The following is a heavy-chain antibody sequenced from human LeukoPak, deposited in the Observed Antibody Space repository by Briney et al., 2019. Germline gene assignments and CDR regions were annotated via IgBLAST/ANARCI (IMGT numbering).Heavy chain of an antibody. CDR1: GFTFSSYA. V-gene: IGHV3-23*01. D-gene: IGHD3-22*01. CDR2: ISGSGGST. Sequence: PGGSLRLSCAASGFTFSSYAMSWVRQAPGEGLEWVSAISGSGGSTYYADSVKGRFTISRDNSKNTLYLQMNSLRAEDTAVYYCAKDRNYYDSYNDYWGQGTLVTVSS. J-gene: IGHJ4*02. CDR3: AKDRNYYDSYNDY.